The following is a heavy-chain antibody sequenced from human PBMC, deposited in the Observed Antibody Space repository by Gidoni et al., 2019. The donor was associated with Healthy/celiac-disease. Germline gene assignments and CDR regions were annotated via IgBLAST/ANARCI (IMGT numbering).Heavy chain of an antibody. CDR2: IYYSGST. V-gene: IGHV4-39*01. CDR1: GGSISSSSYY. J-gene: IGHJ6*03. D-gene: IGHD4-17*01. CDR3: ASTHDYGDYERVPNYYMDV. Sequence: QLQLQESGPGLVKPSETLSLTCTVSGGSISSSSYYWGWIRQPPGKGLEWIGSIYYSGSTYYNPSLKSRVTISVDTSKNQFSLKLSSVTAADTAVYYCASTHDYGDYERVPNYYMDVWGKGTTVTVSS.